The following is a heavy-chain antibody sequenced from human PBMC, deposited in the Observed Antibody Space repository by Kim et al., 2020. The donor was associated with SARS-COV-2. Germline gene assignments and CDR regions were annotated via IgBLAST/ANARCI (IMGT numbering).Heavy chain of an antibody. CDR3: ARDLFRGVMHYFDY. V-gene: IGHV3-21*01. CDR2: ISSSSSYI. Sequence: GGSLRLSCAASGFTFSSYSMNWVRQAPGKGLEWVSSISSSSSYIYYADSVKGRFTISRDNAKNSLYLQMNSLRAEDTAVYYCARDLFRGVMHYFDYWGQGTLVTVSS. D-gene: IGHD3-16*01. J-gene: IGHJ4*02. CDR1: GFTFSSYS.